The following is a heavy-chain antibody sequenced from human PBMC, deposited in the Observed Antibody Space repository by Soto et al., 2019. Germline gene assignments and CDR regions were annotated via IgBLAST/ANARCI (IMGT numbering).Heavy chain of an antibody. V-gene: IGHV1-2*02. CDR1: GYTFTGYY. Sequence: ASVKVSCKASGYTFTGYYMHWVRQAPGQGLEWMGWINPNSGGTNYAQKFQGRVTMTRDTSISTAYMELSRLRSDDTAVYYCARSFGAEGHYYYYGMDVWGQGTTVTVS. D-gene: IGHD3-3*01. J-gene: IGHJ6*02. CDR2: INPNSGGT. CDR3: ARSFGAEGHYYYYGMDV.